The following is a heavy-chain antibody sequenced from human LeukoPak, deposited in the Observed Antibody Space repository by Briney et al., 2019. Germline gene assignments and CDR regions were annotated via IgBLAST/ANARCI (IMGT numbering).Heavy chain of an antibody. CDR1: GFTFSSYA. V-gene: IGHV3-23*01. J-gene: IGHJ4*02. CDR2: ISGSGGST. Sequence: GGSLRLSCAASGFTFSSYAMSWVRQAPGKGLGWVSAISGSGGSTYYADSVKGRFTISRDNSKNTLYLQMNSLRAEDTAVYYCAKVPAWGSYRYTFDYWGQGTLVTVSS. D-gene: IGHD3-16*02. CDR3: AKVPAWGSYRYTFDY.